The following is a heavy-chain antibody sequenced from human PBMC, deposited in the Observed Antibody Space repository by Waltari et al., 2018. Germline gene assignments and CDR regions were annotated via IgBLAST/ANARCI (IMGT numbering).Heavy chain of an antibody. CDR1: GFSFSLYG. Sequence: LVESGGGVVQPGGSLRLSCAASGFSFSLYGVHWVRQAPGKGLEWVAYISFDSMNKDHADSVEGRFTISRDNSDSILHLQMSSPRKEDTAVYYCARDLYTYGPLEYYGGQGALVTV. CDR2: ISFDSMNK. V-gene: IGHV3-30*15. D-gene: IGHD3-16*01. J-gene: IGHJ4*02. CDR3: ARDLYTYGPLEYY.